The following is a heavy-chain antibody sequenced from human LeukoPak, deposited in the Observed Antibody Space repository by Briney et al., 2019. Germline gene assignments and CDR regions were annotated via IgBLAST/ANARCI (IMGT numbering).Heavy chain of an antibody. CDR1: GCTVSNNY. CDR2: IYSGGST. D-gene: IGHD6-6*01. Sequence: PGGSLRLSWAASGCTVSNNYMSWVRKAPWKGLEWVSVIYSGGSTYYADSVKGRFTISRDTSKNTLSLQMNSLRAEDTAVYYCARLSLGHYWGQGTLVTVSS. CDR3: ARLSLGHY. V-gene: IGHV3-53*01. J-gene: IGHJ4*02.